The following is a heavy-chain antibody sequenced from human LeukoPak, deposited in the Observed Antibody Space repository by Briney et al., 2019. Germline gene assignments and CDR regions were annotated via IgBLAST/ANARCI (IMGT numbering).Heavy chain of an antibody. J-gene: IGHJ3*02. CDR2: ITGSGDNT. D-gene: IGHD2-8*01. Sequence: GGSLRLSCAASGFTFSSYDMSWVRQAPGKGLEWISTITGSGDNTYYADSVKGRFTISRDNAKNTLYLQMNSLRVEDTAVYYCARVNGLDAFDIWGQGTMVTVSS. CDR1: GFTFSSYD. CDR3: ARVNGLDAFDI. V-gene: IGHV3-23*01.